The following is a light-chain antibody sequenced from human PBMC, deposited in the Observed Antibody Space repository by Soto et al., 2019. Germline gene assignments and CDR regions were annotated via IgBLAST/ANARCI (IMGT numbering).Light chain of an antibody. J-gene: IGKJ1*01. V-gene: IGKV4-1*01. CDR1: QSVLYSSNNKNY. CDR2: WAS. CDR3: QQYYRPWT. Sequence: DIVMTQSPDSLPVSLGERATINCKSSQSVLYSSNNKNYLAWHQQKPGQPPKLLIYWASTRESGVPDRFSGSGSGTDFTLTIRSLQAEDVAVYYCQQYYRPWTFGQGTKVEIK.